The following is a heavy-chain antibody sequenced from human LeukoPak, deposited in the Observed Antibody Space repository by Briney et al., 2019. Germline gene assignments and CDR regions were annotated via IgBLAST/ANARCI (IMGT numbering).Heavy chain of an antibody. CDR1: GGTFSSYA. D-gene: IGHD3-22*01. J-gene: IGHJ4*02. CDR2: IIPIFGTA. Sequence: GASVKVSCKASGGTFSSYAISWVRQAPGQGLEWMGGIIPIFGTANYAQKFQGRVTITTDESTSTAYMELSSLRSEDTAVYYCARDRWTYYYDSSGYYYGYWGQGTLVTVSS. V-gene: IGHV1-69*05. CDR3: ARDRWTYYYDSSGYYYGY.